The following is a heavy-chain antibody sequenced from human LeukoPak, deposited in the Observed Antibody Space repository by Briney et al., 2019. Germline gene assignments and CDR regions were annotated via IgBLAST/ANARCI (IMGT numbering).Heavy chain of an antibody. J-gene: IGHJ4*02. CDR2: IKQDGSEK. Sequence: PGGSLRLSCAASGFTFSSYWMSWVRQAPAKGLEWVANIKQDGSEKYYVDSVKGRFTISRDNAKNSLYLQMNSLRAEDTAVYYCARLPARGIAAAGSDYWGQGTLVTVSS. V-gene: IGHV3-7*01. CDR3: ARLPARGIAAAGSDY. D-gene: IGHD6-13*01. CDR1: GFTFSSYW.